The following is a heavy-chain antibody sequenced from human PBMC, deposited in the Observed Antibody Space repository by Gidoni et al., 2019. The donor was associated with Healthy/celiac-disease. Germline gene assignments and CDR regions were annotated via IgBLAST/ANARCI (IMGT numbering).Heavy chain of an antibody. J-gene: IGHJ4*02. V-gene: IGHV3-21*01. D-gene: IGHD3-9*01. CDR2: ISSSSSYI. CDR1: GFTFSSYS. Sequence: EVQLVESGGGLVKPGGSLRLSCAASGFTFSSYSMNWFRQAPGNGLEWVSSISSSSSYIYYADSVKGRFTISRDNAKNSLYLQMNSLRAEDTAVYYCASSANDYDILTSFDYWGQGTLVTVSS. CDR3: ASSANDYDILTSFDY.